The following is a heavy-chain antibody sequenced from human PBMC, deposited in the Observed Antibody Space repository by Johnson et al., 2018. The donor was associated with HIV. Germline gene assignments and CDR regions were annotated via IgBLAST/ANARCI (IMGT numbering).Heavy chain of an antibody. J-gene: IGHJ3*02. V-gene: IGHV3-30-3*01. CDR2: ISYDGSNK. Sequence: QVQLVESGGGLVQPGGSLRLSCAASGFTVSSNYMSWVRQAPGKGLEWVAVISYDGSNKYYADSVKGRFTISRDNSKNTLYLQMNSLRAEDTAVYYCARVPNDAFDIWGQGTMVTVSS. CDR1: GFTVSSNY. CDR3: ARVPNDAFDI.